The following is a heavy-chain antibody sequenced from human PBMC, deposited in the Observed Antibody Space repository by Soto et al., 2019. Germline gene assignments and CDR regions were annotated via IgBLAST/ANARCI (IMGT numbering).Heavy chain of an antibody. Sequence: QVQLQESGPGLVKPSETLSLTCTVSGGSISSYYWSWIRQPPGKGLEWIGYIYYSGSTNYNPSLNSRVTIAVDTSKNLFSLKLSSVTAADTAVYYCARHAYDFWSGYPRFDPRGQGTLVTVSS. D-gene: IGHD3-3*01. CDR3: ARHAYDFWSGYPRFDP. CDR1: GGSISSYY. V-gene: IGHV4-59*08. J-gene: IGHJ5*02. CDR2: IYYSGST.